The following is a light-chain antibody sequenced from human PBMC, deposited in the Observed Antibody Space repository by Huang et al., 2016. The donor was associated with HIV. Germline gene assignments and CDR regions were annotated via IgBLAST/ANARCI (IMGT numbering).Light chain of an antibody. CDR2: EAS. J-gene: IGKJ1*01. CDR3: QQRSNWPR. CDR1: QSVSSY. Sequence: EIVLTQSPVTLSLSPGERATHSCRASQSVSSYLAWYQQKPGQAPRLLIYEASNRAPVIPSRFSGSGSGTDFTLTISSLEPEDFAVYYCQQRSNWPRFGQGTKVEIK. V-gene: IGKV3-11*01.